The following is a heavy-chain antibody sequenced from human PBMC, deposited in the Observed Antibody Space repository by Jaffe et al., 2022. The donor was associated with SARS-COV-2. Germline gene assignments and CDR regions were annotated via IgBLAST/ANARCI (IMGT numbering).Heavy chain of an antibody. J-gene: IGHJ3*02. CDR1: GFTFSSYA. V-gene: IGHV3-23*04. CDR2: ISGSGGST. CDR3: AKDGGDIVVVPAAIDAFDI. D-gene: IGHD2-2*01. Sequence: EVQLVESGGGLVQPGGSLRLSCAASGFTFSSYAMSWVRQAPGKGLEWVSAISGSGGSTYYADSVKGRFTISRDNSKNTLYLQMNSLRAEDTAVYYCAKDGGDIVVVPAAIDAFDIWGQGTMVTVSS.